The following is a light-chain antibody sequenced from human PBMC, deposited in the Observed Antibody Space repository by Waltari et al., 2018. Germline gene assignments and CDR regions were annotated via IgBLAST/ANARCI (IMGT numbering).Light chain of an antibody. J-gene: IGLJ2*01. Sequence: QSALTQPASVSGSPGQSITPSCTGTSSDVGGYNYVSCYQQHPGKAPKLMIYDVSKRPSGVSNRFSGSKSGNTASLTISGLQAEDEADYYCSAYTSSSTLVF. CDR2: DVS. CDR1: SSDVGGYNY. V-gene: IGLV2-14*01. CDR3: SAYTSSSTLV.